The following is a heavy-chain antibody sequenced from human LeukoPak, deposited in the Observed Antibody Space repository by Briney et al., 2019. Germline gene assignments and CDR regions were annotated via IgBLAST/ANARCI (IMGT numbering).Heavy chain of an antibody. Sequence: SETLPLTCSVSGGSVSSSRHYWGWIRQPPGRGLEWIANIYYNGNTYYNPSLKSRVTISVDTSKNQFSLKLSSVTAADTAVYYCAKSGSYLLYFQHWGQGTLVTVSS. J-gene: IGHJ1*01. CDR1: GGSVSSSRHY. CDR3: AKSGSYLLYFQH. V-gene: IGHV4-39*07. CDR2: IYYNGNT. D-gene: IGHD1-26*01.